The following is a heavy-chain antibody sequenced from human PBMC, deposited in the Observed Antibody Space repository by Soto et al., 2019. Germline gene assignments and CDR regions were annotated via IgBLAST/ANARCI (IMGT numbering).Heavy chain of an antibody. J-gene: IGHJ3*02. CDR1: GYTFASFD. V-gene: IGHV1-8*01. D-gene: IGHD6-13*01. Sequence: ASVKVSCKTSGYTFASFDINWVRPATGQGLQWMGWMDPNSGDTGYVQKFQGRVTMTRNTTISTAYMQLSSLRSEDTAVYYCAREGYSSSWYAWGAFDIWGQGTMVTVSS. CDR3: AREGYSSSWYAWGAFDI. CDR2: MDPNSGDT.